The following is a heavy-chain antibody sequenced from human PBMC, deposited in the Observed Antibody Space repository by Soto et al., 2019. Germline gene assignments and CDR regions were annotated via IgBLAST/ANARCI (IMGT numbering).Heavy chain of an antibody. J-gene: IGHJ6*02. CDR2: ISYEGSNT. V-gene: IGHV3-30-3*01. CDR3: ARVTPGNNLYYFSGLDF. Sequence: QVHLVESGGGVVQPGRSLRLSCVASGFTFDTYGIHWVRQAPGKGLQWVALISYEGSNTYYADSVRGRFTISRDNSKITLYLQMNTLRPEDTGLYYCARVTPGNNLYYFSGLDFWGQGTSVTVSS. D-gene: IGHD1-1*01. CDR1: GFTFDTYG.